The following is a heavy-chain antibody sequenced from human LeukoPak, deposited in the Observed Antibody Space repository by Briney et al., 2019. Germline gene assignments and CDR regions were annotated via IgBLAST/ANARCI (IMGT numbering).Heavy chain of an antibody. J-gene: IGHJ4*02. CDR3: STGRDGYSYFDY. V-gene: IGHV3-15*01. CDR1: GFTFNNAW. CDR2: IKSKTDGGTI. D-gene: IGHD5-24*01. Sequence: GGSLRLSCAASGFTFNNAWMSWVRQAPGKGLEWVGRIKSKTDGGTIDYAAPVKGRFTISRDDSKNTLFLQMNGLQIEDTAVYYCSTGRDGYSYFDYWGQGTLVTVSS.